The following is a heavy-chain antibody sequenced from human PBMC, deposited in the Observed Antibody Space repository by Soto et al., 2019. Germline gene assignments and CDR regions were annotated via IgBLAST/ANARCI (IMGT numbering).Heavy chain of an antibody. CDR2: IYYSGST. V-gene: IGHV4-39*01. J-gene: IGHJ4*02. CDR3: ARDYDSSGDY. D-gene: IGHD3-22*01. Sequence: QLQLQESGPGLVKPSETLSLTCTVSGGSISTSSYYWGWIRQPPGKGLGCIGSIYYSGSTYYNPTLKDRFTISLDTPKNQFSLKLTSVTAADTAVYYSARDYDSSGDYWGQGTLVTVSS. CDR1: GGSISTSSYY.